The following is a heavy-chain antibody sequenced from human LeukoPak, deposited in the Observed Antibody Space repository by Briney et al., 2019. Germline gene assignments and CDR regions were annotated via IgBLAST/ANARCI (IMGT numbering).Heavy chain of an antibody. CDR3: ARAAGCSGGSCYSFGPYYYYYMDV. D-gene: IGHD2-15*01. V-gene: IGHV4-4*02. CDR2: IHHGGTT. Sequence: SGTLSLTCAVSGGSITSGNWWTWVRQSPGKGLEWIGEIHHGGTTNYNPSLKSRVTISVDTSKNQFSLKLSSVTAADTAVYYCARAAGCSGGSCYSFGPYYYYYMDVWGKGTTVTISS. CDR1: GGSITSGNW. J-gene: IGHJ6*03.